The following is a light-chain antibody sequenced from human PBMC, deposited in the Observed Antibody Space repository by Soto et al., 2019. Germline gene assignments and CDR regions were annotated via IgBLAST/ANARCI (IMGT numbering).Light chain of an antibody. Sequence: EIVMTQSPDSLSLSLGERATFNCKSSQSVLDTPNKANYLAWYQQKPGQSPKLLIYWGSTRQSGVPDRFSGTGSGTDFTLTIASLQAEDVAVYYCQQFFRIPLTFGGGTRWIS. CDR2: WGS. CDR1: QSVLDTPNKANY. CDR3: QQFFRIPLT. V-gene: IGKV4-1*01. J-gene: IGKJ4*01.